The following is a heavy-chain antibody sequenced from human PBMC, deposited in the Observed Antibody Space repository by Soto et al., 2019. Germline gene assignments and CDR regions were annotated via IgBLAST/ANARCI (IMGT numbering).Heavy chain of an antibody. CDR1: GFTFSSHA. D-gene: IGHD3-9*01. J-gene: IGHJ4*02. Sequence: GGSLRLPSVASGFTFSSHALRCVRQPPGKXLXWXXXIXGXAXRXXXXDSVKGRFFISRDNSKNTVTLQMNNLTLDDTAVYYCATSFRYFDNWGQGTRVTVSS. V-gene: IGHV3-23*01. CDR2: IXGXAXRX. CDR3: ATSFRYFDN.